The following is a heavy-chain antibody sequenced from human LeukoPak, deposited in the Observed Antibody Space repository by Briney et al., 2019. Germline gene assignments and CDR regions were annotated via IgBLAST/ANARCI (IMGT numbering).Heavy chain of an antibody. V-gene: IGHV4-61*02. CDR1: GGSIFTGNYY. CDR2: IYSSGST. CDR3: ARELDDSGYEWGWFDP. J-gene: IGHJ5*02. Sequence: SETLCLTCTVSGGSIFTGNYYWSWIRQPAGKGLEWIGRIYSSGSTNYNPSLESRVTISVDTSKNQFSLKLSSVTAADTAVYYCARELDDSGYEWGWFDPWGQGTLVTVSS. D-gene: IGHD5-12*01.